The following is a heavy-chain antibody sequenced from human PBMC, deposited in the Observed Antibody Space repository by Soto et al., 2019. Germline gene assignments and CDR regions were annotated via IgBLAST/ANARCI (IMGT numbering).Heavy chain of an antibody. Sequence: EVQLVESGGGLVQPGGSLRLSCAASGFTFSSYTMNWVRQAPGKGLEWISYITSSRVSYADSVKGRFPSSRDNAENSLYLQTNSLRAEDTAVYYCASDLPYAFDLWGQGTMVNVS. CDR1: GFTFSSYT. D-gene: IGHD4-17*01. CDR3: ASDLPYAFDL. V-gene: IGHV3-48*01. CDR2: ITSSRV. J-gene: IGHJ3*01.